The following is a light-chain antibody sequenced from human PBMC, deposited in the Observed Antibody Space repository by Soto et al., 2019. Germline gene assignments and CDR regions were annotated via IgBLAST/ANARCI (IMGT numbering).Light chain of an antibody. CDR2: GNS. Sequence: QSVLTQPPSVSGAPGQRVTISCTGSSSNIGAGYNVHWYQQLPGTAPKLLIYGNSNRPSRVPDRFSGSKSGTSASLAITGLQAEDEADYSCQSYDSRGRVVFGGGTKLTVL. J-gene: IGLJ2*01. V-gene: IGLV1-40*01. CDR1: SSNIGAGYN. CDR3: QSYDSRGRVV.